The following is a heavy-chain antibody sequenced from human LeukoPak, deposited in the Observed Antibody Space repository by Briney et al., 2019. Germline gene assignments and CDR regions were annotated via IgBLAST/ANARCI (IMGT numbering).Heavy chain of an antibody. D-gene: IGHD3-10*01. Sequence: GGSLRLSCAASGFTFDDYAMHWVRQAPGKGLEWVSGISWNSGSIGYADSVKGRFTISRDNAKNSLYLQMNSLRAEDTALYYCAKDKGVWFGESSRFDPWGQGTLVTVSS. CDR3: AKDKGVWFGESSRFDP. J-gene: IGHJ5*02. CDR1: GFTFDDYA. CDR2: ISWNSGSI. V-gene: IGHV3-9*01.